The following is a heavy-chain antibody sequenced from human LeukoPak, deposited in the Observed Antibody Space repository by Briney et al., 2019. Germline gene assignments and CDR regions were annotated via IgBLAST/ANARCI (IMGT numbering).Heavy chain of an antibody. J-gene: IGHJ3*02. CDR3: ARGGYYDKEAFDI. Sequence: SETLSLTCSVSGGSISSYYWSWIRQPPGKGLEWIGYIYYGGSTNYNPSLKSRVTISVDTSKNQFSLKLSSVTAADTAVYYCARGGYYDKEAFDIWGQGTMVTASS. CDR1: GGSISSYY. D-gene: IGHD3-22*01. V-gene: IGHV4-59*01. CDR2: IYYGGST.